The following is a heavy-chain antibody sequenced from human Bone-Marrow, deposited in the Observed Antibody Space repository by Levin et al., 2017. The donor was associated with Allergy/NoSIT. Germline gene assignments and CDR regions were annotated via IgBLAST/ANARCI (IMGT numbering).Heavy chain of an antibody. V-gene: IGHV3-33*01. Sequence: SGGSLRLSCAASKFTLSSQGMHWVRQAPGKGLEWVAVIWYDGSRKYYADSVKGRFTISRDNSKDTLYLQMNSLRGEDTAVYYCARGLTYSSNWYPHDAFDIWGQGTMVTVSS. CDR2: IWYDGSRK. J-gene: IGHJ3*02. CDR3: ARGLTYSSNWYPHDAFDI. CDR1: KFTLSSQG. D-gene: IGHD6-13*01.